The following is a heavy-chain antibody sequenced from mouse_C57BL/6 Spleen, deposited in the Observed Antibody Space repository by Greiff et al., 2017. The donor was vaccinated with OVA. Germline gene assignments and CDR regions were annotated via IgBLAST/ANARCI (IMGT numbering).Heavy chain of an antibody. CDR2: IDPSDSET. Sequence: VQLQQPGAELVRPGSSVKLSCKASGYTFTSYWMHWVKQRPIQGLEWIGNIDPSDSETHYNQKFKDKATLTVDKSSSTAYMQLSSLTSEDSAVYYCARDYGSSYVGGFAYWGQGTLVTVSA. CDR3: ARDYGSSYVGGFAY. D-gene: IGHD1-1*01. CDR1: GYTFTSYW. J-gene: IGHJ3*01. V-gene: IGHV1-52*01.